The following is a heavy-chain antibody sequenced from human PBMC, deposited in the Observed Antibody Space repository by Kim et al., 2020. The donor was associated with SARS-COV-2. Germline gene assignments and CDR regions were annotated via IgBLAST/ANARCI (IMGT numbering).Heavy chain of an antibody. V-gene: IGHV4-4*02. D-gene: IGHD6-13*01. CDR2: IYHSGST. J-gene: IGHJ5*02. CDR3: ARDRVGQQPTPQEYGWFDP. Sequence: SETLSLTCAVSGGSISSSNWWSWVRQPPGKGLEWIGEIYHSGSTNYNPSLKSRVTISVDKSKNQFSLKLSSVTAADTAVYYCARDRVGQQPTPQEYGWFDPWGQGTLVTVSS. CDR1: GGSISSSNW.